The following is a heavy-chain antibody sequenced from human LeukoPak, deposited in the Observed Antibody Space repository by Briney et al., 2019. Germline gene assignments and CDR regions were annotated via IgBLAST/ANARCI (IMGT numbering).Heavy chain of an antibody. V-gene: IGHV4-34*01. CDR3: ARVSVVPVALTLDY. CDR1: GGSISSYY. Sequence: SETLSLTCTVSGGSISSYYWSWIRQPPGKGLEWIGEINHSGSTNYNPSLKSRVTISVDTSKNQFPLKLSSVTAADTAVYYCARVSVVPVALTLDYWGQGTLVTVSS. CDR2: INHSGST. J-gene: IGHJ4*02. D-gene: IGHD2-2*01.